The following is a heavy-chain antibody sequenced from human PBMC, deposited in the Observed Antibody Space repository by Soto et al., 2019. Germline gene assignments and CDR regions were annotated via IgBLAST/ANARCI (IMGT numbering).Heavy chain of an antibody. CDR1: GGTFSSYA. V-gene: IGHV1-69*01. Sequence: QVQLVQSGAEVKKPGSSVKVSCKASGGTFSSYAISWVRQAPGQGLEWMGGIIPIFGTANYAQKFQGRVTITEDESTSTAYMELSSLRSEDTAVYYCARWAVGATPYYYYGMDVWGQGTTVTVSS. CDR3: ARWAVGATPYYYYGMDV. D-gene: IGHD1-26*01. CDR2: IIPIFGTA. J-gene: IGHJ6*02.